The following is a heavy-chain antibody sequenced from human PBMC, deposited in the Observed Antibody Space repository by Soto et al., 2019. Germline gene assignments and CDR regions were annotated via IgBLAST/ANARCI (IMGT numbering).Heavy chain of an antibody. CDR3: ARGSNMVRGPGFDP. CDR2: FYHSSNS. J-gene: IGHJ5*02. CDR1: GDCIRSYD. V-gene: IGHV4-59*12. Sequence: SDSLSIRSSLSGDCIRSYDLGVSRQSPEKGLEWIGYFYHSSNSNYNPSLKSRVTISVDKSKNQFSLKLSSVTAADTAVYYCARGSNMVRGPGFDPWGQGTLVTVSS. D-gene: IGHD3-10*01.